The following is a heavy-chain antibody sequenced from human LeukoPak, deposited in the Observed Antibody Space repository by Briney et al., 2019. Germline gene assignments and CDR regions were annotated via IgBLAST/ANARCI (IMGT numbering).Heavy chain of an antibody. V-gene: IGHV1-69*04. D-gene: IGHD6-6*01. CDR2: IIPILGIA. CDR1: GGTFSSYA. J-gene: IGHJ4*02. Sequence: GASVKVSCKASGGTFSSYAISWVRQAPGQGLEWMGRIIPILGIANYAQKFQGRVTITADKSTSTAYMELSSLRSEDTAVYYCATTRSPSYFDYWGQGTLATVSS. CDR3: ATTRSPSYFDY.